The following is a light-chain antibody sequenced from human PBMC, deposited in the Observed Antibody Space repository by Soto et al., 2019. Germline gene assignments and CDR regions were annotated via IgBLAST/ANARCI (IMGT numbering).Light chain of an antibody. CDR2: EIS. CDR1: QSLVHSDGNTY. V-gene: IGKV2-24*01. Sequence: DIVMTQTPLSSPVTLGQPASISCTSSQSLVHSDGNTYLNWLQQRPGQPPRLLIYEISNRFSGVXAXXRGRGAGTEVTLKISRVEAEDVGVYYCMQATQAVITFGQGTRLEIK. CDR3: MQATQAVIT. J-gene: IGKJ5*01.